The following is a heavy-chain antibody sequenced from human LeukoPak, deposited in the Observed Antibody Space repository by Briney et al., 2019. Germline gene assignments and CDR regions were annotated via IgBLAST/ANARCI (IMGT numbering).Heavy chain of an antibody. CDR3: ATGSVRSRNYYDSSGRLDY. Sequence: ASVKVSCKASGYTFTSYDINWVRQATGQGLEWMGWMNPNSGNTGYAQKFQGRVTMTEDTSTDTAYMELSSLRSEDTAVYYCATGSVRSRNYYDSSGRLDYWGQGTLVTVSS. CDR2: MNPNSGNT. CDR1: GYTFTSYD. V-gene: IGHV1-8*01. J-gene: IGHJ4*02. D-gene: IGHD3-22*01.